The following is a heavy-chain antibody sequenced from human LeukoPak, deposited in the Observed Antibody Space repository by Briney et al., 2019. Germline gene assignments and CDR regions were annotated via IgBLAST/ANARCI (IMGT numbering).Heavy chain of an antibody. CDR2: INTDGSST. Sequence: AGGSLRLSCAASGFTFSSYWMHWVRQAPGKGLVWVSRINTDGSSTSYADSVKGRFTISRDNAKNTLYLQMNSLRAEDTAVYYCASRSTSYDAFDIWGQGTMVTVSS. J-gene: IGHJ3*02. V-gene: IGHV3-74*01. D-gene: IGHD2-2*01. CDR3: ASRSTSYDAFDI. CDR1: GFTFSSYW.